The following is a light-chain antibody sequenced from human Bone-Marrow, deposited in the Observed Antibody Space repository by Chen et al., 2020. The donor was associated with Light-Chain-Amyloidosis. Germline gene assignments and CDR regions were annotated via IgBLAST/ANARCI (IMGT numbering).Light chain of an antibody. V-gene: IGKV3-20*01. J-gene: IGKJ4*01. CDR3: QQYGTSPLT. Sequence: EIVLTQSPGTLSLSPGEGANLSCRASQTISSNDLTWYQQKFGQAPRLLIYGSSSRATGIPDRFTGSESGTDYTLTINRLEPEDFAMYYCQQYGTSPLTFGGGTKVEIK. CDR1: QTISSND. CDR2: GSS.